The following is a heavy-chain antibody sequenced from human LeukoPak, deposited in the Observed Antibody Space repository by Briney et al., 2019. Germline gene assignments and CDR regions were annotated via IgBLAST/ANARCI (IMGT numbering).Heavy chain of an antibody. J-gene: IGHJ4*02. CDR2: INSDGSST. V-gene: IGHV3-74*01. CDR1: GFTFSGYW. Sequence: PGGSLRLSCAASGFTFSGYWMHWVRQAPGKGLVWVSRINSDGSSTSYADSVKGRFTISRDNAKNTLYLQMDSLRAEDTAVYYCARGPSFMVRGVIPLDYWGQGTLVTVSS. D-gene: IGHD3-10*01. CDR3: ARGPSFMVRGVIPLDY.